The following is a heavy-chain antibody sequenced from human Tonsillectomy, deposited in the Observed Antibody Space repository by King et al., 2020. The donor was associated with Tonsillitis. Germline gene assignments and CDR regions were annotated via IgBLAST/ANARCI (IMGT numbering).Heavy chain of an antibody. D-gene: IGHD5-18*01. V-gene: IGHV2-26*01. J-gene: IGHJ4*02. CDR2: IFSNDEK. Sequence: TLKESGPVLVKPTETLTLTCTVSGFSLSNARMGVSWIRQPPGKALEWLAHIFSNDEKSYSTSLKSRLTISKDTSKSQVVLTMTNMDPVDTATYYCARSVDTAMVYGYWGQGTLVTVSS. CDR3: ARSVDTAMVYGY. CDR1: GFSLSNARMG.